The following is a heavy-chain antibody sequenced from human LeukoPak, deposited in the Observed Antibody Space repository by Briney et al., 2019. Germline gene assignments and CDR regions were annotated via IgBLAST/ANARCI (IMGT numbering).Heavy chain of an antibody. Sequence: GGSLRLSCAASGFSVSGNYMSWVRQAPGEGLEWVSVIYSDGYTYYADSVKGRFTISRDNSKNTLYLQMSSLRAEDTAVYYCARGRGGYYFDYWGQGTLVTVSS. D-gene: IGHD3-10*01. V-gene: IGHV3-53*01. CDR2: IYSDGYT. J-gene: IGHJ4*02. CDR3: ARGRGGYYFDY. CDR1: GFSVSGNY.